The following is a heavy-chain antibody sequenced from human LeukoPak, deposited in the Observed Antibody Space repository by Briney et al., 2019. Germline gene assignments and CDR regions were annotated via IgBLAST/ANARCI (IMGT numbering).Heavy chain of an antibody. Sequence: PSETLSLTCTVSGGSLSSGGYYWSWIRQPPGKGLEWIGYIYHSGSTYYNPSLKSRVTISVDTSKNQFSLKLSSVTAADTAVYYCARVSDTAMVEGMDVWGQGTTVTVSS. J-gene: IGHJ6*02. D-gene: IGHD5-18*01. CDR2: IYHSGST. CDR3: ARVSDTAMVEGMDV. CDR1: GGSLSSGGYY. V-gene: IGHV4-30-2*01.